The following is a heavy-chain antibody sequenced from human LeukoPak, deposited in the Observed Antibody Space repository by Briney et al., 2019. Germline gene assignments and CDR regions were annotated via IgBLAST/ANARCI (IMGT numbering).Heavy chain of an antibody. D-gene: IGHD3-10*01. V-gene: IGHV3-7*01. Sequence: PGGSLRLSCSASGFTFSSYWMNWVRQATGKGLEWVANIAPDGSGRYYGDSVKGRFTISRDNAKNSLYLQMNSLRAEDTAVYYCARDKYASGSLDYWGQGALVTVSS. CDR2: IAPDGSGR. CDR1: GFTFSSYW. CDR3: ARDKYASGSLDY. J-gene: IGHJ4*02.